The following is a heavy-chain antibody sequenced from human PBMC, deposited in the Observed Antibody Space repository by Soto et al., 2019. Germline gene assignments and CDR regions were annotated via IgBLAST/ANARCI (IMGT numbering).Heavy chain of an antibody. J-gene: IGHJ5*02. V-gene: IGHV4-39*01. Sequence: ETLSLTCTVSGGSISSDNYYWGWIRQSPGKGLEWIGIINNSGSTYYNPSLKSRVTISVDTSKNQFSLKLSSATAADTAAYYCARGGSSSLYWFDPWGQGTLVTVSS. CDR1: GGSISSDNYY. CDR2: INNSGST. CDR3: ARGGSSSLYWFDP. D-gene: IGHD6-6*01.